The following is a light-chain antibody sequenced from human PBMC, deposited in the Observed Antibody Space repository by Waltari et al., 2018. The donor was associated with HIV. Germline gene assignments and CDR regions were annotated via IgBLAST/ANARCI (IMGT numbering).Light chain of an antibody. CDR3: CSYAGSYTGV. CDR1: SSDVGGYNY. J-gene: IGLJ2*01. V-gene: IGLV2-11*01. Sequence: QSALTQPRSVSGSPGQSVTISCTGTSSDVGGYNYVSWYQQHPGKAPKLMIYDVSKRPSGAPDRFSGSKSGNTASLTISGLQAEDDADYYCCSYAGSYTGVFGGGTKLTVL. CDR2: DVS.